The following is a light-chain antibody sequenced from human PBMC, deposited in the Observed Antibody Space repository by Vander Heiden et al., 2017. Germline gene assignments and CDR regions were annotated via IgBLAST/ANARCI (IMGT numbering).Light chain of an antibody. Sequence: EIALTQSPGTLSLSPGERATLSCMASQSVSSSYLAWYQQKPGQAPRLLIYGASSRATGIPDRFSGSGSGTDFTLTISRLEPEDFAVYYCQQYGSSRWTFGQGTKVEIK. V-gene: IGKV3-20*01. CDR3: QQYGSSRWT. CDR2: GAS. CDR1: QSVSSSY. J-gene: IGKJ1*01.